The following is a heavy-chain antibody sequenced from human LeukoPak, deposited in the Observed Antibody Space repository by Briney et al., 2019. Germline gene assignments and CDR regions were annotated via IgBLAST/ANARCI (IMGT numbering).Heavy chain of an antibody. Sequence: GGSLRLSCTASGFTFGDYAMSWVRQAPGKGLEWVGFIRSKAYGGTTEYAASVEGRFTISRDDSKSIAYLRMNSLKTEDTAVYYCTRTKNYYYYYMDVWGKGTTVTVSS. V-gene: IGHV3-49*04. D-gene: IGHD2-8*01. CDR2: IRSKAYGGTT. CDR3: TRTKNYYYYYMDV. CDR1: GFTFGDYA. J-gene: IGHJ6*03.